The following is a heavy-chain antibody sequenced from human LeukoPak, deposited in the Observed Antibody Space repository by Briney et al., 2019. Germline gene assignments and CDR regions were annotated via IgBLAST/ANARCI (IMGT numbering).Heavy chain of an antibody. CDR3: AKSLYGGCDY. CDR1: GFTFSSYG. CDR2: ISYDGSNK. D-gene: IGHD3-16*02. J-gene: IGHJ4*02. V-gene: IGHV3-30*18. Sequence: GSLRLSCAASGFTFSSYGMHWVRQAPGKGLEWVAVISYDGSNKYYADSVKGRFTIFRDNSKNTVYLQMNSLRVEDTAVYYCAKSLYGGCDYWGQGTVVTVSS.